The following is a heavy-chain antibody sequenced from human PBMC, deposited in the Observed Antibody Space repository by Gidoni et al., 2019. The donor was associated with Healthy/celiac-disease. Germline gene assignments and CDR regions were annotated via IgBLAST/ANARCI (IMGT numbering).Heavy chain of an antibody. J-gene: IGHJ6*02. CDR2: MNPKSGNT. V-gene: IGHV1-8*01. Sequence: QVQLVQSGAEVKKPGASVKVSCTASGDTFTSYDINWVRQATGQGLEWLGWMNPKSGNTGYAQKFQGRGTMTRNTSISTAYMELSSLRSEDTAVYYCARGFTTAYYYYGMDVWVQGTTVTVSS. D-gene: IGHD1-26*01. CDR1: GDTFTSYD. CDR3: ARGFTTAYYYYGMDV.